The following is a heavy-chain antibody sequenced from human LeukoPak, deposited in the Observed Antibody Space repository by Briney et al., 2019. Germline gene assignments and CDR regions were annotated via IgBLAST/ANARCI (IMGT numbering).Heavy chain of an antibody. D-gene: IGHD6-13*01. CDR1: GGTFSSYA. CDR3: ARDGQQLDQDYFDY. V-gene: IGHV1-69*05. J-gene: IGHJ4*02. CDR2: IIPIFGTA. Sequence: SVKVSCKASGGTFSSYAISWVRQAPGQGLEWMGGIIPIFGTANYAQKFQGRVTITTDESTSTAYMELSSLRSEDTAVYYCARDGQQLDQDYFDYWGQGTLVTVSS.